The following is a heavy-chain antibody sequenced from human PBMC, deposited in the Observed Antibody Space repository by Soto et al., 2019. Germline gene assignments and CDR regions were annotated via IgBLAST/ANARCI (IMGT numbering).Heavy chain of an antibody. V-gene: IGHV1-46*03. CDR1: GYTFTSYY. D-gene: IGHD2-15*01. J-gene: IGHJ3*02. CDR2: INPSGGST. CDR3: ARDPVVVVVAAHRSDAFDI. Sequence: QVQLVQSGAEVKKPGASVKVSCKASGYTFTSYYMHWVRQAPGQGLEWMGIINPSGGSTSYAQKLQGRVTVTRDTSTGTVYMEVSSPGSEDTAVYYCARDPVVVVVAAHRSDAFDIWGQGTMVTVSS.